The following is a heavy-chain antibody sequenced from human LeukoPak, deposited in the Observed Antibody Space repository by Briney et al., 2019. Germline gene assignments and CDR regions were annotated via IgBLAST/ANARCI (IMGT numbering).Heavy chain of an antibody. CDR3: ARHVRGYSYGPFDS. D-gene: IGHD5-18*01. Sequence: SETLSLTCTVSGGSISTYYWSWIRQPPGKGLEWIGYIYYSGSTNYNPSLNSRLSISVDTSKNQFSLELSSVTAADTAVYYCARHVRGYSYGPFDSWGQGTLVTVSS. V-gene: IGHV4-59*08. CDR1: GGSISTYY. CDR2: IYYSGST. J-gene: IGHJ4*02.